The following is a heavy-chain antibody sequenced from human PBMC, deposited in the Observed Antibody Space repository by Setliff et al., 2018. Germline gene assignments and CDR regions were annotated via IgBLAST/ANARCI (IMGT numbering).Heavy chain of an antibody. D-gene: IGHD2-2*01. V-gene: IGHV3-13*04. CDR2: TAAAGDT. J-gene: IGHJ6*03. Sequence: PGGSLRLSCAASGFTFSRYDIHWVRQVTGKGLEWVSGTAAAGDTYYADSVKGRFTISRENAKNSFYLQMNSLTAGDTAVYYCARDRGSDSCRGCDYMDVWGKGTTVTVSS. CDR1: GFTFSRYD. CDR3: ARDRGSDSCRGCDYMDV.